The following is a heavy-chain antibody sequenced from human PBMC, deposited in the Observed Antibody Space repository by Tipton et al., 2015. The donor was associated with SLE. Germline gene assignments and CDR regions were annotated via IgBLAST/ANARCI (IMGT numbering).Heavy chain of an antibody. D-gene: IGHD2-2*01. V-gene: IGHV3-53*01. CDR1: GFTVSSNY. CDR2: IYSGGST. Sequence: GSLRLSCAASGFTVSSNYMSWVRQAPGKGLEWVSVIYSGGSTYYADSVKGRFTISRDNSKNTLYLQMNSLRAEDTAVYYCARDRGPALLYGMDVWGQGTTVTVSS. CDR3: ARDRGPALLYGMDV. J-gene: IGHJ6*02.